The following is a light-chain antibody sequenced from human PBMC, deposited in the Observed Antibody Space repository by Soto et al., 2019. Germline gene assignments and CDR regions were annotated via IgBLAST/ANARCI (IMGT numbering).Light chain of an antibody. CDR2: GAS. Sequence: GMTQSPATLSVSPGERVTLSCRASQDIRSSLAWYQQKPGQAPRLLIYGASIRATGVPATFSGSGSGTEFTLSISSLQSEHLGVYYCQQDSSWPLTFGGGTKVAIK. CDR3: QQDSSWPLT. J-gene: IGKJ4*01. V-gene: IGKV3-15*01. CDR1: QDIRSS.